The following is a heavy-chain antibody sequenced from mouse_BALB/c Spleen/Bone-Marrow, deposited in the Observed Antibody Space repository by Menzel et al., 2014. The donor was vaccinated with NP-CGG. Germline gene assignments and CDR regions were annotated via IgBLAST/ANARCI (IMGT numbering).Heavy chain of an antibody. Sequence: EVQLVESGGGLVQPGGSRKLSCAASGFTFSSFGMHWVRQAPEKGLEWVAYISSGSSTIYYADTVKGRFTISRDNPKNTLFLQMTSLRSEDTAMYYCASSPYGHFDYWGQGTPLTVSS. D-gene: IGHD1-2*01. J-gene: IGHJ2*01. V-gene: IGHV5-17*02. CDR2: ISSGSSTI. CDR1: GFTFSSFG. CDR3: ASSPYGHFDY.